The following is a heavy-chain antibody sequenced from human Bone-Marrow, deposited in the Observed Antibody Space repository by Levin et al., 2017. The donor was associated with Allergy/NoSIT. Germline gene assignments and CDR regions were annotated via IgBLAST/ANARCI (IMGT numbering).Heavy chain of an antibody. CDR3: AREGVYSRSSYWGRSTAYYYGMDV. CDR1: GFSFSSHG. D-gene: IGHD6-13*01. V-gene: IGHV3-33*01. CDR2: VWHDGSKE. Sequence: GGSLRLSCAASGFSFSSHGMHWVRQAPGKGLEWVAVVWHDGSKEYHAGSVKGRFTISRDNAKKTLFLQMDSLRADDTAVYHCAREGVYSRSSYWGRSTAYYYGMDVWGRGTTVTVSS. J-gene: IGHJ6*02.